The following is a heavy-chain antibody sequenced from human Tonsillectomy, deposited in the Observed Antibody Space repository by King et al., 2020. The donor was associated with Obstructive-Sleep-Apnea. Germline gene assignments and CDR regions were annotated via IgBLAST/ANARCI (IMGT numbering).Heavy chain of an antibody. J-gene: IGHJ4*02. CDR3: SRRTTTTAKGFDY. V-gene: IGHV3-73*01. D-gene: IGHD1-1*01. CDR2: ISNKANGYAT. Sequence: VQLVESGEGLVQPGGSLKLSCAASGFTFSGSTMHWVLQASGKGLEWVGRISNKANGYATLYAASVKGRVTISRDDSKNTAYLQMNSLKTEDTAVYYCSRRTTTTAKGFDYWGQGTLVTVSS. CDR1: GFTFSGST.